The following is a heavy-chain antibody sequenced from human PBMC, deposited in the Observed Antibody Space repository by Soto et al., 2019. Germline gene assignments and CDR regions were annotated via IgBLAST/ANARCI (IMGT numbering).Heavy chain of an antibody. J-gene: IGHJ6*02. D-gene: IGHD3-3*01. CDR1: GGSISNGDYY. V-gene: IGHV4-30-4*01. CDR3: ARVTEWLGGYGMDV. CDR2: IYYSGST. Sequence: QVKLQESGPGLVKPSQTLSLTCTVFGGSISNGDYYWNWIRQPPGKGLEWIGSIYYSGSTFHNPSIKSRVGMSIDTSKNQFSLKLSAVTAADTAVYYCARVTEWLGGYGMDVWGQGTTVTVSS.